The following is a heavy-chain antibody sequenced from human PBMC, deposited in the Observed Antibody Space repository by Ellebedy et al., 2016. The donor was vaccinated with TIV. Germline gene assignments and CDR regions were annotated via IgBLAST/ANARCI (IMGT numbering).Heavy chain of an antibody. D-gene: IGHD3-9*01. CDR3: AKDGGITIFAQDY. Sequence: GGSLRLXXAASGFTFSSYGMHWVRQAPGKGLEWVAVIWYDGSNKYYADSVKGRFTISRDNSKNTLYLQMNSLRAEDTAVYYCAKDGGITIFAQDYWGQGTLVTVSS. J-gene: IGHJ4*02. V-gene: IGHV3-33*06. CDR1: GFTFSSYG. CDR2: IWYDGSNK.